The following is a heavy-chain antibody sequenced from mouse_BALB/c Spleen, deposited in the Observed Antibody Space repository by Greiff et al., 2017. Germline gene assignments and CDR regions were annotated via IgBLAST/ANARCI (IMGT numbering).Heavy chain of an antibody. Sequence: EVQLQESGPGLVKPSQSLSLTCTVTGYSITSDYAWNWIRQFPGNKLEWMGYISYSGSTSYNPSLKSRISITRDTSKNQFFLQLNSVTTEDTATYYCARKDYDLYYFDYWGQGTTLTVSS. CDR1: GYSITSDYA. V-gene: IGHV3-2*02. CDR2: ISYSGST. J-gene: IGHJ2*01. D-gene: IGHD2-4*01. CDR3: ARKDYDLYYFDY.